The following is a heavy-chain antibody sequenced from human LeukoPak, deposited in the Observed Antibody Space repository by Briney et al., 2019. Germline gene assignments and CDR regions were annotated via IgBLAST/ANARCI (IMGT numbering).Heavy chain of an antibody. D-gene: IGHD3-9*01. Sequence: PGGSLRLSCIVSGFTFSSCGMHWVRQAPGKGLEWVAVLSSDGNNKYYADSVKGRFTISRDNSKNTLYLQMNSLRADDTAVYYCAKYYDLFTGYYAIDPWGQGTLVIVSS. CDR3: AKYYDLFTGYYAIDP. J-gene: IGHJ5*02. V-gene: IGHV3-30*18. CDR1: GFTFSSCG. CDR2: LSSDGNNK.